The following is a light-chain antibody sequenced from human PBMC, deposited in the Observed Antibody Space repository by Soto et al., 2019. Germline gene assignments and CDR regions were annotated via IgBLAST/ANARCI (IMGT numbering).Light chain of an antibody. V-gene: IGKV1-9*01. CDR1: QGIRSY. Sequence: IQLTQSPSSLSASVGDRVTITCRASQGIRSYLAWYQQKLGKAPKLLIYIASILQSGVPSRFSGSGSGTDFTLTISSLQPEDSATYYCQQLNSLPITFGQGTRLEI. CDR3: QQLNSLPIT. J-gene: IGKJ5*01. CDR2: IAS.